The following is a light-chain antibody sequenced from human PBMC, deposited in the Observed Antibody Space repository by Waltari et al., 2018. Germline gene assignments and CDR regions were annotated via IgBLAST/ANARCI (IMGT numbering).Light chain of an antibody. CDR3: QQYGTSPLT. CDR2: TAS. Sequence: EIVLTQSPGTLSLSPGERATLSCRASQSVASHYLAWYQQKPGQAPRLLMYTASSRASGSPDRFSGSGSGTDFTLTISRLEPEDFAVYYCQQYGTSPLTFGGGTRVDLK. V-gene: IGKV3-20*01. CDR1: QSVASHY. J-gene: IGKJ4*01.